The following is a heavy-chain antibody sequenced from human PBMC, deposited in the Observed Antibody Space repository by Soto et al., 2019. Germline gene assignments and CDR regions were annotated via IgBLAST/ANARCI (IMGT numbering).Heavy chain of an antibody. CDR1: GFVFGTYP. CDR2: ISATGDNT. D-gene: IGHD6-13*01. Sequence: EVQLLESGGGLVQPGGSLRLSCTTSGFVFGTYPMAWVRQAPGKGLEWVSSISATGDNTYYADSVKGRCTISRDNSKQTVFLQMNSLGVEDSGTYYCAKRSGSWYFFDHWGQGTLVAVSS. J-gene: IGHJ4*02. V-gene: IGHV3-23*01. CDR3: AKRSGSWYFFDH.